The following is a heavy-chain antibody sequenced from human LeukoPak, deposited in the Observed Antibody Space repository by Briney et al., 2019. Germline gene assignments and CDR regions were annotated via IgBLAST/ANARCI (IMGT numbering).Heavy chain of an antibody. V-gene: IGHV3-23*01. Sequence: GGTLRLSCAASGFTFSTYAMTWVRQAPGKGLEWVSAISGSGISTYYADSVKGRLTISRDNSKNTLFLQMNSLRAEDTAVYYCAKGTAPKPNYYYYMDVWGKGTTVTVSS. CDR3: AKGTAPKPNYYYYMDV. J-gene: IGHJ6*03. CDR1: GFTFSTYA. CDR2: ISGSGIST.